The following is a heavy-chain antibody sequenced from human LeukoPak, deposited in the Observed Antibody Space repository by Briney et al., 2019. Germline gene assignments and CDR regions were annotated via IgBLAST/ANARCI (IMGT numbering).Heavy chain of an antibody. D-gene: IGHD6-6*01. CDR2: IYNNGRV. Sequence: SETLSLTCTVSGGSFSDYYWSWIRQPPGKGLEWIGYIYNNGRVNYNSSLKSRVTMSLGKSKKQFSLKLTSVTPADTAVYYCVRGGQLFDPWGQGTLVTVSS. CDR1: GGSFSDYY. CDR3: VRGGQLFDP. J-gene: IGHJ5*02. V-gene: IGHV4-59*01.